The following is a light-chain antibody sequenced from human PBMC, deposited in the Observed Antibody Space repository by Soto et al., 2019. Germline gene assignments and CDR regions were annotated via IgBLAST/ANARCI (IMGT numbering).Light chain of an antibody. CDR1: QNSSDY. CDR3: QQTYTSPYT. CDR2: AAS. V-gene: IGKV1-39*01. Sequence: DTQMTQSPSSLSASVGDRVTLTCRASQNSSDYLNWYLQKPGKAPKLLIFAASTLQRGVPSRFRGSGSGTDVSLTISSLQPEYFATYYCQQTYTSPYTFGQGTKLEIK. J-gene: IGKJ2*01.